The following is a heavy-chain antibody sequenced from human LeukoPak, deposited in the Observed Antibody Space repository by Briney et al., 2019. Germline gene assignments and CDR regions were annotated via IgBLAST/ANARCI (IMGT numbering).Heavy chain of an antibody. CDR2: IYTSGST. CDR3: ARGRALLWFGELSMNRQYYFDY. CDR1: GGSISSYY. V-gene: IGHV4-4*07. Sequence: SETLSLTCTVSGGSISSYYWSWIRQPAGRGLEWIGRIYTSGSTNYNPSLKSRVTMSVDTSKNQFSLKLSSVTAADTAVYYCARGRALLWFGELSMNRQYYFDYWGQGTLVTVSS. J-gene: IGHJ4*02. D-gene: IGHD3-10*01.